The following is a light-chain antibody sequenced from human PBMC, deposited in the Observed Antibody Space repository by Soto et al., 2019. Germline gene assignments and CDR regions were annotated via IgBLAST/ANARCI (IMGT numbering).Light chain of an antibody. CDR1: SSDVGAYNY. J-gene: IGLJ2*01. V-gene: IGLV2-14*01. CDR3: SSYTSSSTLV. Sequence: QSVLTQPASVSGSPGQSITISCIATSSDVGAYNYVSWYQQHPGKAPKLMIYEVINRPSGVSNRFSGSKSGNTASLIISGLQAEDEADYYCSSYTSSSTLVFGGGTKVTVL. CDR2: EVI.